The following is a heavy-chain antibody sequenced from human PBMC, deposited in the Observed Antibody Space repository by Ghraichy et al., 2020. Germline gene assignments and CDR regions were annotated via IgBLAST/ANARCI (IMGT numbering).Heavy chain of an antibody. CDR2: INHSGST. V-gene: IGHV4-34*01. J-gene: IGHJ6*03. CDR3: ARGLRRSAHYYYYMDV. Sequence: SETLSLTCAVYGGSFSGYYWSWIRQPPGKGLEWIGEINHSGSTNYNPSLKSRVTISVDTSKNQFSLKLSSVTAADTAVYYCARGLRRSAHYYYYMDVWGKGTTVTVSS. CDR1: GGSFSGYY.